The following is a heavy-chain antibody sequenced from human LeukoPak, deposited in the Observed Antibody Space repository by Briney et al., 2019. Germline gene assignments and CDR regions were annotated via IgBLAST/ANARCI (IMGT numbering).Heavy chain of an antibody. J-gene: IGHJ6*02. CDR2: ISYDGSNQ. CDR1: GFTFSSYG. CDR3: AKSSTSYYYGMDV. Sequence: GGSLRLSCAASGFTFSSYGMHWVRQAPGKGLEWVAVISYDGSNQYYTDSVKGRFTISRDNFKNTLYLQMNSLRAEDTAVFYCAKSSTSYYYGMDVWGQGTTVTVSS. D-gene: IGHD2-2*01. V-gene: IGHV3-30*18.